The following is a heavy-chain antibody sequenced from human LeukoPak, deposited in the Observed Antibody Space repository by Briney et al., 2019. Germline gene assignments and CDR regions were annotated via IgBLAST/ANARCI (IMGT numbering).Heavy chain of an antibody. CDR1: GFTFSSYA. Sequence: GGSLRLSCAASGFTFSSYAMSWVRQAPGKGLEWVSAISGSGGSTYYADSVKGRFTISRDNSKNTLYQQMNSLRAEDTAVYYCATPPGIAVAGTHDFFDYWGQGTLVTVSS. J-gene: IGHJ4*02. CDR2: ISGSGGST. V-gene: IGHV3-23*01. CDR3: ATPPGIAVAGTHDFFDY. D-gene: IGHD6-19*01.